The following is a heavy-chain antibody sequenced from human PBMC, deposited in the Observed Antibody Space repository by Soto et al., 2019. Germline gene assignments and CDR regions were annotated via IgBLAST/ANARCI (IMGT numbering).Heavy chain of an antibody. CDR3: AKSGSSSWSYYYYYGMDV. CDR1: GFTFSSYA. J-gene: IGHJ6*02. Sequence: GGSLRLSCAASGFTFSSYAMSWVRQAPGKGLEWVSAISGSGGSTYYADSVKGRFTISRDNSKNTLYLQMNSLRAEDTAVYYCAKSGSSSWSYYYYYGMDVWGQGTTVTVYS. V-gene: IGHV3-23*01. D-gene: IGHD6-13*01. CDR2: ISGSGGST.